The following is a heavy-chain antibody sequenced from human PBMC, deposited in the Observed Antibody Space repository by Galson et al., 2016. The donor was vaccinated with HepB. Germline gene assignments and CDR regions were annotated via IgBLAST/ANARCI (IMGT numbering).Heavy chain of an antibody. CDR1: GGTFSNYA. V-gene: IGHV1-69*06. CDR2: IVPIFGTA. CDR3: ARAHYDFWSGFYKWRFDY. D-gene: IGHD3-3*01. J-gene: IGHJ4*02. Sequence: SVKVSCKASGGTFSNYAVNWVRQAPGQGLEWMGGIVPIFGTATYAQMFQGRVTITADRSTSTAYMELSSLRSEDTAMYYCARAHYDFWSGFYKWRFDYWGQGTLVTVSS.